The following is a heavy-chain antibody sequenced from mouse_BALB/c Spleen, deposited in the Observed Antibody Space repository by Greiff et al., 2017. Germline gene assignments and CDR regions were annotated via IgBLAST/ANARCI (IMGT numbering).Heavy chain of an antibody. D-gene: IGHD1-1*01. CDR1: GFTFSSYA. CDR3: AREGAITTVVDYDAMDY. J-gene: IGHJ4*01. V-gene: IGHV5-6-5*01. CDR2: ISSGGST. Sequence: EVQLVESGGGLVKPGGSLKLSCAASGFTFSSYAMSWVRQTPEKRLEWVASISSGGSTYYPDSVKGRFTISRDNARNILYLQMSSLRSEDTAMYYWAREGAITTVVDYDAMDYWGQGTSVTVSS.